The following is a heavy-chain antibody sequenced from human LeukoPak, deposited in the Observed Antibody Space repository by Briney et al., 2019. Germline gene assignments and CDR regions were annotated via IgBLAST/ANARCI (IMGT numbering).Heavy chain of an antibody. CDR2: ISSNGGMT. D-gene: IGHD6-19*01. Sequence: PGGSLRLSCAASGFTFSSYAMSWVRQAPGKGLEYVSGISSNGGMTFYVDSVKGRFSISRDNSKNTLYLQMSSLRAEDTAVYYCVKLSSRVSQTIDYWGQGTLVTVSS. CDR1: GFTFSSYA. J-gene: IGHJ4*02. V-gene: IGHV3-64D*09. CDR3: VKLSSRVSQTIDY.